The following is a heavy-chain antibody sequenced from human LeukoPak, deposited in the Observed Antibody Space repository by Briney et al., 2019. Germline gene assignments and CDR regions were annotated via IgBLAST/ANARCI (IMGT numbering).Heavy chain of an antibody. CDR2: INHSGST. J-gene: IGHJ5*02. CDR1: GGSFSGYY. CDR3: ARDLVLQSGNWFDP. Sequence: SETLSLTCAVYGGSFSGYYWSWIRQPPGKGLEWIGEINHSGSTNYNPSLKSRVTISVDTSKNQFSLKLSSVTAADTAVYYCARDLVLQSGNWFDPWGQGTLVTVSS. V-gene: IGHV4-34*01.